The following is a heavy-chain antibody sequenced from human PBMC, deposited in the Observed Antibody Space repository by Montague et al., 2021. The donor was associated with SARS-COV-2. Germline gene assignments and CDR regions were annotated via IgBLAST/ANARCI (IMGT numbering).Heavy chain of an antibody. CDR2: IYTSGST. J-gene: IGHJ3*02. D-gene: IGHD3-22*01. CDR1: GGSISSGSYY. CDR3: ARVPPYYYDSSGYYSGAFDI. V-gene: IGHV4-61*02. Sequence: TPSLTCTVSGGSISSGSYYWSWIRQPAGKGLEWIGRIYTSGSTNYNPSLKSRVTISVDTSKNQFSLKLSSVTAADTAVYYCARVPPYYYDSSGYYSGAFDIWGQGTMVTVSS.